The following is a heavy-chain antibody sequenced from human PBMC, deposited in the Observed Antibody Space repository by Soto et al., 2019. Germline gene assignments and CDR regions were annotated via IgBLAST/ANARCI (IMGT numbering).Heavy chain of an antibody. D-gene: IGHD6-19*01. J-gene: IGHJ4*02. V-gene: IGHV2-5*02. CDR3: AHTKVTHWLGPHFVF. CDR1: GFSISTSGGG. Sequence: QITVKESGPSLVKATQSLTLTCTFSGFSISTSGGGVGWIRQPPGKDLEWLAVIYWDDDKSYSPSLKSRLTTTTDTPKNQVALTMTHLDPVDTATYFCAHTKVTHWLGPHFVFWGKGTLVTVSS. CDR2: IYWDDDK.